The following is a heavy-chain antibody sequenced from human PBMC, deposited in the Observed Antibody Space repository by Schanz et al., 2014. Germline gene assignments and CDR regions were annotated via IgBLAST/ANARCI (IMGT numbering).Heavy chain of an antibody. J-gene: IGHJ4*02. Sequence: EVQLVESGGGLVQPGGSLRLSCAASTFTFSSDWMSWVRQAPGKGLEWVSFIYIGGNTYYADSVKGRFTISRDNSKNTVYIQMNSLRAEDTAVYYCARGGPAYYFDDWGQGTLVTVSS. CDR1: TFTFSSDW. CDR3: ARGGPAYYFDD. CDR2: IYIGGNT. V-gene: IGHV3-66*01.